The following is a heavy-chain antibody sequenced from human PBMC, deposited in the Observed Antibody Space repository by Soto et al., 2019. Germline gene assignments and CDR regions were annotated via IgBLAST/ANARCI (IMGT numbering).Heavy chain of an antibody. Sequence: ASVKVSCKASGGTFSSYAISWVRQAPGQGLEWMGGIIPIFGTANYAQKFQGRVTITADESTSTAYMELSSLRSEDTAVYYCARMGRRIAIFRMYVMDVWGQGTTVTVSS. V-gene: IGHV1-69*13. D-gene: IGHD3-9*01. J-gene: IGHJ6*02. CDR2: IIPIFGTA. CDR1: GGTFSSYA. CDR3: ARMGRRIAIFRMYVMDV.